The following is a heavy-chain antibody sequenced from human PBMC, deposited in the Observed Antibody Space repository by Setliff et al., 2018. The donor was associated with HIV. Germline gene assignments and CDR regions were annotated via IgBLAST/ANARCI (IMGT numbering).Heavy chain of an antibody. D-gene: IGHD1-26*01. V-gene: IGHV4-59*01. CDR3: AGSKGATRPSAEYFQN. CDR1: GGSIRSFY. CDR2: IFYSGRT. Sequence: PSETLSLTCTVSGGSIRSFYWSWIRQPPGKGLEWIGDIFYSGRTNYNPSLKNRVTISLDTSKIQFALKLSSVTTADTAIYYCAGSKGATRPSAEYFQNWGQGTLVTV. J-gene: IGHJ1*01.